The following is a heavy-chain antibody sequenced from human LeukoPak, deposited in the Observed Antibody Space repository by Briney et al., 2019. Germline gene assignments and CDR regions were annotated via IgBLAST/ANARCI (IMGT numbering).Heavy chain of an antibody. D-gene: IGHD6-19*01. CDR1: GFTFSSYS. CDR2: ISSSSSYI. J-gene: IGHJ4*02. V-gene: IGHV3-21*04. Sequence: GGSLRLSCAASGFTFSSYSMNWVRQAPGKGLEWVSSISSSSSYIYYADSVKGRFTISRDNSKNTVYLQMSSLTTEDTAVYYCAKTTAGYSSGRFPGWPVDYWGQGTLVSVSS. CDR3: AKTTAGYSSGRFPGWPVDY.